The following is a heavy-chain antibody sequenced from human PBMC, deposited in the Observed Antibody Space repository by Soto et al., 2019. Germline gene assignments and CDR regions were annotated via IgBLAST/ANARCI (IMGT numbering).Heavy chain of an antibody. CDR1: GFTFTNYA. D-gene: IGHD6-6*01. CDR2: ISYDGTNK. J-gene: IGHJ6*02. Sequence: QVQLVESGGGVVQPGTSLRLSCAASGFTFTNYAMHWVRQAPGKGLEWVSIISYDGTNKYFADSVEGRFTISRDNSKNXLYLQMNSLTAEDTAVYYCASEMPAPPTYYYGMDVWGQGTTVTVSS. V-gene: IGHV3-30-3*01. CDR3: ASEMPAPPTYYYGMDV.